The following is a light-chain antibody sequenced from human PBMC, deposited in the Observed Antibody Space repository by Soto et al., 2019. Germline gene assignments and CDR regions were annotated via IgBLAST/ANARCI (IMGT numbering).Light chain of an antibody. V-gene: IGKV3-11*01. Sequence: EIVLTQSPATLSLSPGERATLSCRASQSVRSYLAWYQQKPGQAPRLLIYDASNRSTGIPARFSGSGSGTACTLTISSLEPEDFAVYYCQQRSNWPPITFGEGKRLDIK. CDR3: QQRSNWPPIT. CDR2: DAS. CDR1: QSVRSY. J-gene: IGKJ5*01.